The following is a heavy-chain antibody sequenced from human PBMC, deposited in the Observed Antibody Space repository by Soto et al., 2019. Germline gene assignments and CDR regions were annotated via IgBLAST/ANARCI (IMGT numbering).Heavy chain of an antibody. J-gene: IGHJ5*02. CDR3: ARAPPTSSSSGRVWFDP. V-gene: IGHV1-18*01. D-gene: IGHD6-13*01. CDR1: GYTFTSYG. Sequence: QVQLVQSGAEVKKPGASVKVSCKASGYTFTSYGISWVRQAPGQGLEWMGWISAYNGNTNYAQKLQGRVTITTDTATSTAYLELRSLRSDDTAVYYCARAPPTSSSSGRVWFDPWGQGTLVTVSS. CDR2: ISAYNGNT.